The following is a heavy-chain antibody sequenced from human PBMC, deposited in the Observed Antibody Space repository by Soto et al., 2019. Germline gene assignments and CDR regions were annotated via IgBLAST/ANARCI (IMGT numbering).Heavy chain of an antibody. CDR2: TYYRGRT. Sequence: PSETLSLTCTVSGGSISSGGYFWTWIRQHPGKGLEWIGYTYYRGRTYYNPSLKSRVTISVDTSKNQFSLKLSSVTAADTALYYCARYRGWGDYDSSGYTFRDLDAFDIWGQGTMVTVSS. D-gene: IGHD3-22*01. CDR1: GGSISSGGYF. J-gene: IGHJ3*02. V-gene: IGHV4-31*03. CDR3: ARYRGWGDYDSSGYTFRDLDAFDI.